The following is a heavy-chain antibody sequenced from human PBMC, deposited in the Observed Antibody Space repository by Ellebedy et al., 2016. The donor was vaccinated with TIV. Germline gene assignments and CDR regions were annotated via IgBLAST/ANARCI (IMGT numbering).Heavy chain of an antibody. J-gene: IGHJ4*02. CDR1: GFSFSRYW. CDR2: IKEDGSEK. V-gene: IGHV3-7*01. CDR3: VIEDDFWSAISFDH. Sequence: GESLKISCAASGFSFSRYWMSWVRQAPGKGLEWVANIKEDGSEKNYLDSVKGRFTISRGNAKNALYLQMNSLRVEDTAVYYCVIEDDFWSAISFDHWGQGTLVTVSS. D-gene: IGHD3-3*01.